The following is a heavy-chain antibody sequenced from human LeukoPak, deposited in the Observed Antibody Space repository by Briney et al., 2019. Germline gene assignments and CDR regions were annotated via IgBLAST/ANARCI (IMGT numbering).Heavy chain of an antibody. Sequence: GGSLRLSCAASGFTFSSYAMSWVRQAPGKGLEWVSAISGSGGSTYYADSVKGRFTISRDNSKDTLYLQMNSLRAEDTAVYYCAKDWWYSSGWPFDYWGQGTLVTVSS. V-gene: IGHV3-23*01. CDR2: ISGSGGST. J-gene: IGHJ4*02. CDR1: GFTFSSYA. CDR3: AKDWWYSSGWPFDY. D-gene: IGHD6-19*01.